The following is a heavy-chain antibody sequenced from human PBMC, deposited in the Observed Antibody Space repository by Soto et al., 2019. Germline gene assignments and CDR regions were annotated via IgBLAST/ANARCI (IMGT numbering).Heavy chain of an antibody. D-gene: IGHD3-22*01. CDR1: GFTFSRYS. CDR2: ISSSSSTI. CDR3: GGDSSGYFYPDVFDI. Sequence: GGSLRLSCAASGFTFSRYSMNWVRQAPGKGLEWVSYISSSSSTIYYADSVKGRFTISRNNAKNSLYLQMNSLRDEDTAVYYCGGDSSGYFYPDVFDIWGQGTMVTVSS. J-gene: IGHJ3*02. V-gene: IGHV3-48*02.